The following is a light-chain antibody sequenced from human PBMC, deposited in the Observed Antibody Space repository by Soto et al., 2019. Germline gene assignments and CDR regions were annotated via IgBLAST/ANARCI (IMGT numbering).Light chain of an antibody. J-gene: IGLJ3*02. V-gene: IGLV8-61*01. CDR1: SGSVSTDYY. CDR2: STN. Sequence: QTVVTQEPSFSVSPGGTVTLTCGLNSGSVSTDYYPSGYQQTPGQAPRTLIYSTNTRSPGVPDRFFGSILGNKAALTITGAQTQDESDYYCVLYMGSGISVFGGGTQRTVL. CDR3: VLYMGSGISV.